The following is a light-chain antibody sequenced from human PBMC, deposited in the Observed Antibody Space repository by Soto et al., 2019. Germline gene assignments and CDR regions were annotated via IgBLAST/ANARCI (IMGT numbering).Light chain of an antibody. CDR1: SGSIASNY. CDR3: QSFDSSDQV. V-gene: IGLV6-57*01. CDR2: EDN. J-gene: IGLJ3*02. Sequence: NFMLTQPHSVSESPGKTVTISCTRSSGSIASNYVQWYQQRPRSSPTTVIYEDNQRPSGVPDRFSGSIDSSSNSASLTISGLKTEDEADYYCQSFDSSDQVFGGGIKLTVL.